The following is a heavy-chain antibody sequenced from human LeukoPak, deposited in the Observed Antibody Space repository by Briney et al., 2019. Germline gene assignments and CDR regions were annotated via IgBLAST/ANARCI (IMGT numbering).Heavy chain of an antibody. CDR3: TREESITMVRGVIMEVDY. CDR2: IRSKAYGGTT. Sequence: PGGSLRLSCTASGFTFGDYAMSWVRQAPGKGLEWVGFIRSKAYGGTTEYAASVKGRFTISRDDSKSIAYLQMNSLKTEDTAVYYCTREESITMVRGVIMEVDYWGQGTLVTVSS. J-gene: IGHJ4*02. CDR1: GFTFGDYA. D-gene: IGHD3-10*01. V-gene: IGHV3-49*04.